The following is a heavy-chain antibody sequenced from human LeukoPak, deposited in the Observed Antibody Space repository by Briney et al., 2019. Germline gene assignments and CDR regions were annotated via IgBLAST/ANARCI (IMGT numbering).Heavy chain of an antibody. CDR3: ARVAAAEQNIDC. D-gene: IGHD6-13*01. V-gene: IGHV4-34*01. Sequence: PSETLSLTCGVFGGSLGVYYWNWIRQSPGKGLEWIGEINHKGTTNYNPSLKSRVTLLVDTSKNQFSLNLDSMTAADTAVYYCARVAAAEQNIDCWGQGTLVTVSS. CDR2: INHKGTT. CDR1: GGSLGVYY. J-gene: IGHJ4*02.